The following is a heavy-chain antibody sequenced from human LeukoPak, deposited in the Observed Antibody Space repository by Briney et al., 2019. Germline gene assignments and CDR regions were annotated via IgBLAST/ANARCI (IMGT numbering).Heavy chain of an antibody. CDR1: GFTFSSYG. J-gene: IGHJ4*02. CDR2: ISYDGSNK. CDR3: AKVPAILTGYGFDY. Sequence: GGSLRLSCAASGFTFSSYGMHWVRQAPGKGLKWVAVISYDGSNKYYADSVKGRFTISRDNSKNTLYLQMNSLRAEDTAVYYCAKVPAILTGYGFDYWGQGSLVTVSS. V-gene: IGHV3-30*18. D-gene: IGHD3-9*01.